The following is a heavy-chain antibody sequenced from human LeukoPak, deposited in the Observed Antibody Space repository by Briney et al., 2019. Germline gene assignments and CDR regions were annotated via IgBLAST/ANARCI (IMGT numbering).Heavy chain of an antibody. CDR2: ISAYNGNT. CDR1: GYTFTSYG. Sequence: EASVKVSCKASGYTFTSYGISWVRQAPGQGLEWMGWISAYNGNTNYAQKLQGRVTMTTDTSTSTAYMELRSLRSDDTAVYYCAAHLQNWGPFDYWGQGTLVTVSS. V-gene: IGHV1-18*01. D-gene: IGHD7-27*01. J-gene: IGHJ4*02. CDR3: AAHLQNWGPFDY.